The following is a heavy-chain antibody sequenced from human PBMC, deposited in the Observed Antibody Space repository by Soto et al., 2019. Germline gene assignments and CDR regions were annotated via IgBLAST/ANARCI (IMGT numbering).Heavy chain of an antibody. CDR2: ISYDGSNK. Sequence: QAQLVESGGGVVQPGRSLRLSCAASGFTFSTNGMHRVRQAPGKGLEWVAVISYDGSNKYYADSVKGRLTITRDNSKNTLYLQMNSLRAEDTAVYYCAKDRVESGLGEVDYWGQGTLDTVSS. D-gene: IGHD3-16*01. CDR1: GFTFSTNG. CDR3: AKDRVESGLGEVDY. J-gene: IGHJ4*02. V-gene: IGHV3-30*18.